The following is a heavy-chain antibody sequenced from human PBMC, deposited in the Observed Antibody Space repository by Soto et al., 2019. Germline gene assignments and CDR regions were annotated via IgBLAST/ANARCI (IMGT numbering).Heavy chain of an antibody. J-gene: IGHJ5*02. V-gene: IGHV1-69*13. CDR1: GDTYRKYG. Sequence: SVKVSCKASGDTYRKYGISWLRQAPGQGLQWMGAINPISGTPTYAQRFQGRVTVTADVSTGTAYLEVTSLRIDDTAVYYCARSFCSGGACHHGRFDPWGQGTPVTVSS. CDR2: INPISGTP. D-gene: IGHD2-15*01. CDR3: ARSFCSGGACHHGRFDP.